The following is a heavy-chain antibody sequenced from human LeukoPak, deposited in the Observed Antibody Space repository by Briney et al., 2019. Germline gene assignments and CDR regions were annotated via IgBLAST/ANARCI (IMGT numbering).Heavy chain of an antibody. J-gene: IGHJ4*02. CDR1: GDSISSSGYY. Sequence: SETLSLTCTVPGDSISSSGYYWGWIRQPPGKGLEWIGIIHFSGTTYYNPSLKSRVTISVDTSKNQFSLKLTSVTAADTAVYSCARFRGVVSSSLLEFWGQGTLVTVSS. D-gene: IGHD3-10*01. V-gene: IGHV4-39*01. CDR2: IHFSGTT. CDR3: ARFRGVVSSSLLEF.